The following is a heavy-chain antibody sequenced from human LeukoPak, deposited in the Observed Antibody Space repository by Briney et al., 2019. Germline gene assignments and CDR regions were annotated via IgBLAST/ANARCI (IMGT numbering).Heavy chain of an antibody. CDR3: VRGGFCSSSICYSFNAFDV. D-gene: IGHD2-2*01. Sequence: GSLRLSCRASGFTFSSHEMNWVRQAPGKGLEWLSYISNGGDNIYYADPMKGRFTISRDNAKNSLFLQMYSLRAEDTAVYYCVRGGFCSSSICYSFNAFDVWGQGTTVTVSP. V-gene: IGHV3-48*03. CDR2: ISNGGDNI. CDR1: GFTFSSHE. J-gene: IGHJ3*01.